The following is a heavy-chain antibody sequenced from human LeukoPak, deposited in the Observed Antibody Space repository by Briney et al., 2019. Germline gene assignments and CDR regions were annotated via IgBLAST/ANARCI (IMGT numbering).Heavy chain of an antibody. J-gene: IGHJ6*03. CDR1: GGSISSYY. D-gene: IGHD6-6*01. CDR2: IYYSGST. V-gene: IGHV4-59*08. Sequence: SETLSLTCTVSGGSISSYYWSWIRQPPGKGLEWIGYIYYSGSTNYNPSLKSRVTISVDTSKNQFSLKLSSVTAADTAVYYCAREGIYIAARPLYYYYYMDVWGKGTTVTVSS. CDR3: AREGIYIAARPLYYYYYMDV.